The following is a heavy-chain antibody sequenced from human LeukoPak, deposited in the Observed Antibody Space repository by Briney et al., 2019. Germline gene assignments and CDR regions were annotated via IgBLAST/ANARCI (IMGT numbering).Heavy chain of an antibody. D-gene: IGHD3-16*02. V-gene: IGHV4-59*01. CDR2: IYYSGST. J-gene: IGHJ4*02. CDR3: ARSPMITFGGVIAPFDY. CDR1: GVSISIYY. Sequence: LETLSLTCTVSGVSISIYYRSWIRQPPGKGLEWIGYIYYSGSTNYNPSPKSLVTISVDTSKNQFSLKPSSVTAADTAVYYCARSPMITFGGVIAPFDYWGQGTLVTVSS.